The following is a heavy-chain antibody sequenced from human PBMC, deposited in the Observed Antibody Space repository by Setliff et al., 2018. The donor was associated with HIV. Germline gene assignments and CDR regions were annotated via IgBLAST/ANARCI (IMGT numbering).Heavy chain of an antibody. CDR3: AKDRTGTGTTLHV. CDR2: INPKSGGT. D-gene: IGHD1-7*01. V-gene: IGHV1-2*06. Sequence: ASVKVSCKASGHTFTDYYIHWVRQAPGQGLEWMGRINPKSGGTNYVQKFQGRVTMTRDTSINTAYLELSRLRSDDTAVYYCAKDRTGTGTTLHVWGKGTTVTVSS. CDR1: GHTFTDYY. J-gene: IGHJ6*04.